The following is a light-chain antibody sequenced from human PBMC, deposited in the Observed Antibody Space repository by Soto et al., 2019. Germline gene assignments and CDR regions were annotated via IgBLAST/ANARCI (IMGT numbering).Light chain of an antibody. CDR2: DAS. V-gene: IGKV1-33*01. Sequence: DIQMTQSPSSLSASIGDSVTISCQASQDIDNYLNWYQQKPGKAPELLISDASSLEAGVPSRFSGSGSGTEFTFTISSLQPQDIATYYCQQYDNAPYTCGQGTKLEIK. CDR1: QDIDNY. J-gene: IGKJ2*01. CDR3: QQYDNAPYT.